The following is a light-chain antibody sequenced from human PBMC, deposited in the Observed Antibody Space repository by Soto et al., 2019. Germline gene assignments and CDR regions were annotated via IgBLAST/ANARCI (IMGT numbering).Light chain of an antibody. CDR3: QQYGSSTYT. CDR1: QSVSSNH. Sequence: EIVLTQSPGSLSLSPRERATLSCRASQSVSSNHLAWYQQKPGQAPRLLIYGASRRATGIPDRFSGSGSGTEFTLTISRLEHEHFAVYYCQQYGSSTYTFGQGTKADIK. CDR2: GAS. J-gene: IGKJ2*01. V-gene: IGKV3-20*01.